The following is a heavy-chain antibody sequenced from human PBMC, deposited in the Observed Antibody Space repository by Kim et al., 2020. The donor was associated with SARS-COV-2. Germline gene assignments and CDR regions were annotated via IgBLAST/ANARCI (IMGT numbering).Heavy chain of an antibody. D-gene: IGHD1-26*01. J-gene: IGHJ4*02. CDR1: GFTFSAYS. Sequence: GGSLRLSCAASGFTFSAYSMNWVRQAPGKGLEWVSYISSSSNMKYQADSVKGRFTISRDNAKNSLYLQMNSLRDEDTAVYYCGRDLVGPPIENDYWGQGTLVTVSS. CDR3: GRDLVGPPIENDY. V-gene: IGHV3-48*02. CDR2: ISSSSNMK.